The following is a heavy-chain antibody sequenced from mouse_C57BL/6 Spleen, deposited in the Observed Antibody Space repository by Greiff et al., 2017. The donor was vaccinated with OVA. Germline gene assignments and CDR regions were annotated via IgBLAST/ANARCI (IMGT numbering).Heavy chain of an antibody. J-gene: IGHJ2*01. Sequence: QVQLQQPGAELVMPGASVKLSCKASGYTFTSYWMHWVKQRPGQGLEWIGEIDPSDSYTNYNQKFKGKSTLTVDKSSSTAYMRLSSLTSEDSAVYDCARLGPSHYYFGYWGKGTTLTVSS. D-gene: IGHD2-14*01. CDR1: GYTFTSYW. CDR3: ARLGPSHYYFGY. CDR2: IDPSDSYT. V-gene: IGHV1-69*01.